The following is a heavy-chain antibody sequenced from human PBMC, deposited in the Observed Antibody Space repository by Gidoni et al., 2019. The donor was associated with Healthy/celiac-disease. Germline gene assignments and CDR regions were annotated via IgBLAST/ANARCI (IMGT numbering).Heavy chain of an antibody. D-gene: IGHD2-2*01. J-gene: IGHJ4*02. CDR2: ISSSSSYI. CDR3: AREVYDCSSTSCYPNKIDY. CDR1: GFTFSSYS. Sequence: EVQLVESGGGLVKPGGSLRLTCSASGFTFSSYSMNWVRQAPGKGLEWVSSISSSSSYIYYADSVKGRFTISRDNAKNSLYLQMNSLRAEDTAVYYCAREVYDCSSTSCYPNKIDYWGQGTLVTVSS. V-gene: IGHV3-21*01.